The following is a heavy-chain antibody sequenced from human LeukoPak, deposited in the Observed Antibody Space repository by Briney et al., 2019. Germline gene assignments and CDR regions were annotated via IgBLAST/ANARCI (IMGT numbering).Heavy chain of an antibody. CDR1: GFTFSSYA. Sequence: PGGSLRLSCAASGFTFSSYAMSWVRQAPGKGLEWVARIKSKRDGETTDYAAPVKGRFTISRDDSKNTLYLQMNSLKTEDTALYYCTTDGGVIGQVWLSYWGQGTLVTVSS. V-gene: IGHV3-15*01. CDR3: TTDGGVIGQVWLSY. D-gene: IGHD5-18*01. CDR2: IKSKRDGETT. J-gene: IGHJ4*02.